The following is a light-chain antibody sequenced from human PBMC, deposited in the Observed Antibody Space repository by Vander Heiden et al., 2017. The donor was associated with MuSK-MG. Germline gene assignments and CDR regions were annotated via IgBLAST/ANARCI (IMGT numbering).Light chain of an antibody. CDR2: KAS. J-gene: IGKJ2*01. CDR3: QQYNSYPYT. CDR1: QSIISL. V-gene: IGKV1-5*03. Sequence: IQMTESSSTLSASVGDRVTITCRASQSIISLLPWYQQKPGKAPNLLIYKASSLQSGVPSTFSGSGSGTEFTLTISSLQPDDFATYYCQQYNSYPYTFGQGTRLEIK.